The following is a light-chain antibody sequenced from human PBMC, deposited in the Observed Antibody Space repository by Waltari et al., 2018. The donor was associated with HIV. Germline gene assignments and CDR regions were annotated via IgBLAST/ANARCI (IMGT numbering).Light chain of an antibody. CDR1: HSDFGLINF. CDR3: ASFTGDNTVI. V-gene: IGLV2-14*03. J-gene: IGLJ2*01. Sequence: AVTQPASVSGLPGQSTTISCPGDHSDFGLINFVYWYHQHSGNPPRLILYDVDSRASGVSDLFSGSMSGNTASLTISGLRAEDEGHYYCASFTGDNTVIFGGGTEVTVL. CDR2: DVD.